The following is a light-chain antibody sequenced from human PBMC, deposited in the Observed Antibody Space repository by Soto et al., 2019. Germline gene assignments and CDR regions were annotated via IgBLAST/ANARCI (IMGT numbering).Light chain of an antibody. J-gene: IGKJ1*01. Sequence: EIVLTQSPGTLSLSPGERATLSCGASQTVSSNYLAWYQQKPGQAPRLLIYGASSRATGIPDRFSGSGSGTDFVLTISRLEPEDFAVYYCQQYFKSPCTFGQGTKVDIK. CDR3: QQYFKSPCT. CDR1: QTVSSNY. V-gene: IGKV3-20*01. CDR2: GAS.